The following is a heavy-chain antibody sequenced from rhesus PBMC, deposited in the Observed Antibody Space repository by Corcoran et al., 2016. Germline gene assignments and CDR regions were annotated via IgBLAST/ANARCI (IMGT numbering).Heavy chain of an antibody. CDR2: FGGSTVSP. CDR1: GGSISSSY. CDR3: ARLGYCSSTYCSSQRYNRFDV. Sequence: QLQLQESGPGLVKPSETLSLTCAVSGGSISSSYWSWIRQAPGKGLEWIGYFGGSTVSPNYHPSLKSRVTLSVDTSKNQLSLKLSSVTAADTAVYYCARLGYCSSTYCSSQRYNRFDVWGPGVLVTVSS. J-gene: IGHJ5-1*01. D-gene: IGHD2-15*01. V-gene: IGHV4-169*01.